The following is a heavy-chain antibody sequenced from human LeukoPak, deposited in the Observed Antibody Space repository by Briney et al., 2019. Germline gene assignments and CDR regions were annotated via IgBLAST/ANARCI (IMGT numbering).Heavy chain of an antibody. CDR3: ARDRWGLNYYHYMDV. Sequence: ASVKVSCKAFGYTFTGYWMHWVRQAPGQGPEWMGVISPSGGSTIYAQKFKGRVTLTRDMSTSTDYLELSSLRSEDTAVYYCARDRWGLNYYHYMDVWGKGTTVTVSS. J-gene: IGHJ6*03. CDR1: GYTFTGYW. CDR2: ISPSGGST. V-gene: IGHV1-46*01. D-gene: IGHD2-21*02.